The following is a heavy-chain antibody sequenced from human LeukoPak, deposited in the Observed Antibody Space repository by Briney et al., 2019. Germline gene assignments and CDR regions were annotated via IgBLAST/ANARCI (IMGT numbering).Heavy chain of an antibody. CDR3: ATPLGAPDAFDI. V-gene: IGHV4-59*01. D-gene: IGHD3-16*01. Sequence: PSETLSLTCTVSGGSISSYYWSWIRQPPGKGLEWIGYIYYSGSTNYNPSLKSRVTISVDTSKNQFSLKLSSVTAADTAVYYCATPLGAPDAFDIWGQGTMVTVSS. CDR2: IYYSGST. CDR1: GGSISSYY. J-gene: IGHJ3*02.